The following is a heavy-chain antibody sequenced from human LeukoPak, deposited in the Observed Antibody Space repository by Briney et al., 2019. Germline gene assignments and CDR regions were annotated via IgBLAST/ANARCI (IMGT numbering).Heavy chain of an antibody. Sequence: SETLSLTCAVYGGSFSGYYWSWIRQPPGKGLEWIGEINHSGSTNYNPSLKSRVTISVDTSKNQFSLKLSSVTAADTAVYYCARGPSYYYGSGTRDRIDYWGQGTLVTVSS. CDR3: ARGPSYYYGSGTRDRIDY. CDR2: INHSGST. V-gene: IGHV4-34*01. CDR1: GGSFSGYY. J-gene: IGHJ4*02. D-gene: IGHD3-10*01.